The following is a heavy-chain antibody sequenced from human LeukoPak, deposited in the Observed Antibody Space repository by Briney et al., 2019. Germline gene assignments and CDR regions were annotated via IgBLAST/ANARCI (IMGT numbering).Heavy chain of an antibody. V-gene: IGHV3-30*18. J-gene: IGHJ4*02. Sequence: GGSLRLSCAASGFTFSSYGMHWVRQAPGKGLEWVAVISYDGSNKYYADSVKGRFTISRDNSKNTLYPQMNSLRAEDTAVYYCAKDANYYGSGSYSWGQGTLVTVSS. D-gene: IGHD3-10*01. CDR2: ISYDGSNK. CDR3: AKDANYYGSGSYS. CDR1: GFTFSSYG.